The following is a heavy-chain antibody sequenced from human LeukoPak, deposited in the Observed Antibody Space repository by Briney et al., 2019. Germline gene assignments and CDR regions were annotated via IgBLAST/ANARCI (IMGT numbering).Heavy chain of an antibody. CDR2: VYYSGST. J-gene: IGHJ5*02. V-gene: IGHV4-31*03. CDR3: AREFADSNWFDP. D-gene: IGHD3-16*01. CDR1: GGSISRAGYF. Sequence: SQTLSLTCTVSGGSISRAGYFWSWIRQHPGTGLEWIGYVYYSGSTYYNPSLKSRVSISIDTSKNQFSLKLNSVTAADTAVYYCAREFADSNWFDPWGQGTLVTVSS.